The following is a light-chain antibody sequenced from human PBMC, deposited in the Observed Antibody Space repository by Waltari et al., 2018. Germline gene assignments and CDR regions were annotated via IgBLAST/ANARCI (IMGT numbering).Light chain of an antibody. Sequence: IVLTHSPATLSLSPGERATRLRRAIQSVSSYLARYHQHPDEAPRLYIYDASTRAPVLPARFSGSGSGTYFTLTISSLEPEDFAVYYCQQRSNRATFGGGTKVEIK. CDR3: QQRSNRAT. CDR2: DAS. V-gene: IGKV3-11*01. CDR1: QSVSSY. J-gene: IGKJ4*01.